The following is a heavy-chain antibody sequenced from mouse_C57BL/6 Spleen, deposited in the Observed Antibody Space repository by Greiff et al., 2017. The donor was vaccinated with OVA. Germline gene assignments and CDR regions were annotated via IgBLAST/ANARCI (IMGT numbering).Heavy chain of an antibody. CDR3: ARGDDDGQDYFDY. V-gene: IGHV1-47*01. Sequence: QVHVKQSGAELVKPGASVKMSCKASGYTFTTYPIEWMKQNHGKSLEWIGNFHPYNDDTKYNEKFKGKATLTVEKSSSTVYLELSRLTSDDSAVYYCARGDDDGQDYFDYWGQGTTLTVSS. J-gene: IGHJ2*01. CDR1: GYTFTTYP. D-gene: IGHD2-4*01. CDR2: FHPYNDDT.